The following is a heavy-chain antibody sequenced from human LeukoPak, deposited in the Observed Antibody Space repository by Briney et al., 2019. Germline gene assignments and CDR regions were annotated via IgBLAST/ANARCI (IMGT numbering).Heavy chain of an antibody. CDR1: GGSISSSNYY. V-gene: IGHV4-39*01. J-gene: IGHJ3*02. D-gene: IGHD6-19*01. Sequence: SETLSLTCTVSGGSISSSNYYWGWIRQPPGKGLEWIGSIYYSGSTYYTPSLKSRVTISVDKSKNQFSLKLSSVTAADTAVYYCARLFRSGEEAFDIWGQGTMVTVSS. CDR2: IYYSGST. CDR3: ARLFRSGEEAFDI.